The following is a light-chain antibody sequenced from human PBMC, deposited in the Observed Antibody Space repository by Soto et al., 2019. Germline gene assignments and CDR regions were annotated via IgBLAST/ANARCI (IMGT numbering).Light chain of an antibody. CDR1: QSVSSY. Sequence: EIVLTQSPATLSLSPGERATLSCRASQSVSSYLAWYQQKPGQAPRLLIYDASNRATGIPDRFSGSGSGTDLNLTISVLQPEDSATYYCQQTYKSPLTCGQGTKVDIK. CDR3: QQTYKSPLT. CDR2: DAS. J-gene: IGKJ1*01. V-gene: IGKV3-11*01.